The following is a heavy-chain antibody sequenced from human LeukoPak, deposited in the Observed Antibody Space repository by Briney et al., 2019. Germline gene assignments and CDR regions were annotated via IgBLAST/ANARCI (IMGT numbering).Heavy chain of an antibody. J-gene: IGHJ5*02. CDR2: INPSGGST. CDR1: GYTFTSYY. CDR3: AGYGGNKGIDP. V-gene: IGHV1-46*01. Sequence: ASVKVSCKASGYTFTSYYMHWVRRAPGQGLEWMGIINPSGGSTSYAQKFQGRVTMTRDTSTSTVYMELSSLRSEDTAVYYCAGYGGNKGIDPWGQGTLVTVSS. D-gene: IGHD4-23*01.